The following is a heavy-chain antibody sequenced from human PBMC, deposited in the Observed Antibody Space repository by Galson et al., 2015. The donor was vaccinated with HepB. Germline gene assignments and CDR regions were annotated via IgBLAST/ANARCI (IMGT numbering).Heavy chain of an antibody. D-gene: IGHD3-16*01. Sequence: ETLSLTCTVSGGSVSSASFYWNWIRQPPGKGLEWIGNIYYSGSTNYNPSLKSRVTISIDTSKNQFSLKLSSVTAADTAVYFCARNPTLIFFPQYYFDYWGQGTLVTVSS. V-gene: IGHV4-61*01. CDR3: ARNPTLIFFPQYYFDY. CDR2: IYYSGST. J-gene: IGHJ4*02. CDR1: GGSVSSASFY.